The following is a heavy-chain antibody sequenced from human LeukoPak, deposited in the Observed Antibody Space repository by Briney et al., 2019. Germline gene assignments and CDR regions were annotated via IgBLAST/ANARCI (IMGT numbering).Heavy chain of an antibody. V-gene: IGHV4-31*03. CDR2: IYYSGST. Sequence: SQTLSLTYTVSGGSISSGGYYWSWIRQHPGKGLEWIGYIYYSGSTYYNPSLKSRVTISVDTSKNQFSLKLSSVTAADTAVYYCASVDYGGLFFDYWGQGTLVTVSS. J-gene: IGHJ4*02. D-gene: IGHD4-23*01. CDR3: ASVDYGGLFFDY. CDR1: GGSISSGGYY.